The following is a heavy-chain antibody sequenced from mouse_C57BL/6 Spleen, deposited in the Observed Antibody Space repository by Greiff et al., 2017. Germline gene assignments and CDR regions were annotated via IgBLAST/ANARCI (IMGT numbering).Heavy chain of an antibody. J-gene: IGHJ1*03. CDR1: GYAFTNYL. D-gene: IGHD1-1*01. Sequence: QVQLQQSGAELVRPGTSVKVSCKASGYAFTNYLIEWVKQRPGQGLEWIGVINPGSGGTNYNEKFKGKATLTADTSSSTAYMQLSSLTSEDSAVYFCVRRSYGSSSYWYLDVWGTGTTVTVSS. CDR2: INPGSGGT. V-gene: IGHV1-54*01. CDR3: VRRSYGSSSYWYLDV.